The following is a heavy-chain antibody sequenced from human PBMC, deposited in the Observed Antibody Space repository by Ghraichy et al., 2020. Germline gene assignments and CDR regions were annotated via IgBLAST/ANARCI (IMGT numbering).Heavy chain of an antibody. CDR1: GFTFSSYA. Sequence: GGSLRLSCAASGFTFSSYAMSWVRQAPGKGLEWVSAISGSGGSTYYADSVKGRFTISRDNSKNTLYLQMNSLRAEDTAVYYCAKVDLDYDSSGYYSYWGQGTLVTVSS. V-gene: IGHV3-23*01. D-gene: IGHD3-22*01. CDR3: AKVDLDYDSSGYYSY. CDR2: ISGSGGST. J-gene: IGHJ4*02.